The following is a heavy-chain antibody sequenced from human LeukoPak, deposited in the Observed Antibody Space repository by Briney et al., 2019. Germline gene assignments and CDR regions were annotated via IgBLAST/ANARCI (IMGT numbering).Heavy chain of an antibody. J-gene: IGHJ5*02. D-gene: IGHD1-1*01. CDR3: ARGWYNWNDEYWFDP. V-gene: IGHV4-59*01. CDR1: GGSISSYY. Sequence: SETLSLTCTVSGGSISSYYWSWIRQPPGKGLEWIGYIYYSGSTNYNPSLKSRVTISVDTSKNQFSLKLSSVTAADTAVYCCARGWYNWNDEYWFDPWGQGTLVTVSS. CDR2: IYYSGST.